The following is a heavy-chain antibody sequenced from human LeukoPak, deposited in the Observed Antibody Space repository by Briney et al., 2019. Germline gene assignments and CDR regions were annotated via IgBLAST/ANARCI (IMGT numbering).Heavy chain of an antibody. V-gene: IGHV4-59*02. Sequence: SETLSLACTVSGDSVSSYYWSWIRQPPGKGLDWIGYIYYSGSTNYNPSLKSRVTISVDTSKNQFSLKLNSVTAADTAVYYCARAGSGWSFDYWGQGTLVTVSS. D-gene: IGHD6-19*01. CDR3: ARAGSGWSFDY. CDR1: GDSVSSYY. CDR2: IYYSGST. J-gene: IGHJ4*02.